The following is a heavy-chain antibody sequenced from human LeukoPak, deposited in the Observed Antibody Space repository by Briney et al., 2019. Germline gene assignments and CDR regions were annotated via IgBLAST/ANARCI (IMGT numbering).Heavy chain of an antibody. Sequence: SVKVSCKASGGTFSSYAISWVRQAPGQGLEWMGGIIPIFGTANYAQKFQGRVTITADESTSTAYMELSSLRSEDTAVYYCARDIRGYSGYDVVDYWGQGTLVTVSS. CDR2: IIPIFGTA. CDR3: ARDIRGYSGYDVVDY. CDR1: GGTFSSYA. D-gene: IGHD5-12*01. V-gene: IGHV1-69*13. J-gene: IGHJ4*02.